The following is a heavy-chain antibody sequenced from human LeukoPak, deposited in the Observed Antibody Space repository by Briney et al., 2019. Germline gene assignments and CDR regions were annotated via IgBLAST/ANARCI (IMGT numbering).Heavy chain of an antibody. CDR2: INAGNGNT. CDR3: ARDLPKGYCSGGSCYNNWFDP. CDR1: GYTFTIYA. J-gene: IGHJ5*02. V-gene: IGHV1-3*01. Sequence: GASVKVSCKPSGYTFTIYAMHWVRPAPGQRLAWMGWINAGNGNTKYSQKFQGRVTITRDTSASTAYMELSSLRSEDTAVYYCARDLPKGYCSGGSCYNNWFDPWGQGTLVTVSS. D-gene: IGHD2-15*01.